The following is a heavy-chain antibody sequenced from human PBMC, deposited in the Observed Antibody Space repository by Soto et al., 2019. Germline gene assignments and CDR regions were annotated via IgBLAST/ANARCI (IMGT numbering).Heavy chain of an antibody. J-gene: IGHJ3*02. CDR2: IIPILGIA. CDR1: GGTFSSYT. V-gene: IGHV1-69*02. CDR3: ARAPLLGYCSVVSCSRDAFDI. D-gene: IGHD2-15*01. Sequence: SVKVSCKASGGTFSSYTISWVRQAPGQGLEWMGRIIPILGIANYAQKFQGRVTITADKSTSTAYMELSSLRSEDTAVYYCARAPLLGYCSVVSCSRDAFDIWGQGTMVTVSS.